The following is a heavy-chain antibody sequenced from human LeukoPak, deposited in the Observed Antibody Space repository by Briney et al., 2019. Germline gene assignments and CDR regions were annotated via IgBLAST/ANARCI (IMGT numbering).Heavy chain of an antibody. Sequence: SETLSLTCTVSGGSISSSSYYWGWIRQPPGKGLEWIGSIYYSGSTYYNPSLKSRVTIFVDTSKNQFSLKLSSVTAADTAVYYCARGGSYSYYFDYWGQGTLVTVSS. CDR3: ARGGSYSYYFDY. CDR2: IYYSGST. CDR1: GGSISSSSYY. V-gene: IGHV4-39*01. D-gene: IGHD1-26*01. J-gene: IGHJ4*02.